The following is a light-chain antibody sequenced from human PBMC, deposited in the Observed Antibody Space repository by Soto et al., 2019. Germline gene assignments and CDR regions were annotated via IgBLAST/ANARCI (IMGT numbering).Light chain of an antibody. Sequence: QSALTQPASVSGSPGQSITISCTGTSSDGGGYNYVSWYQQHPGKSPKLMIYEVRNRPSGVSTRFPGSQSGNTASLTISGLQAEDEADYYCSSYTSSTVYVFGTGTKLTVL. CDR2: EVR. CDR1: SSDGGGYNY. J-gene: IGLJ1*01. V-gene: IGLV2-14*01. CDR3: SSYTSSTVYV.